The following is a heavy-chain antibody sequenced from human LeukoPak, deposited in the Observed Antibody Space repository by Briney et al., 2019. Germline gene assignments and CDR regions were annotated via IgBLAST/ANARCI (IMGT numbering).Heavy chain of an antibody. Sequence: ASVKVSCKASGYTFTSYDINWVRQATGRGLEWMGWMNPNSGNTGYAQKFQGRVTMTRDTSISTAYMELSSLRSEDTAVYYCARSRFGELAWFDPWGQGTLVTVSS. CDR2: MNPNSGNT. CDR1: GYTFTSYD. J-gene: IGHJ5*02. V-gene: IGHV1-8*01. D-gene: IGHD3-10*01. CDR3: ARSRFGELAWFDP.